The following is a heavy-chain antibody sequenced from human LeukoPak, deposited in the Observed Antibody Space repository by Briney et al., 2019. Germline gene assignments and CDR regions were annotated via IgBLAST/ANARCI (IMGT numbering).Heavy chain of an antibody. D-gene: IGHD2-15*01. V-gene: IGHV5-51*01. CDR3: ARHLLAPDY. Sequence: GESLKISYKGSGSRFTSYWIAWVRQMPGKGLEWMGIIYPGDSDTSYSPSFQGQVTISADKSISTAYLQWSSLKASDTAIYYCARHLLAPDYWGQGTLVTVSS. CDR1: GSRFTSYW. CDR2: IYPGDSDT. J-gene: IGHJ4*02.